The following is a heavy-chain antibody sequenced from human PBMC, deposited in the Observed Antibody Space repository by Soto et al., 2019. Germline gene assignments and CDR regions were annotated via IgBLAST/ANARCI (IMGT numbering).Heavy chain of an antibody. J-gene: IGHJ6*02. CDR3: ASLNHHTGILTGYSNKYYYGMDV. V-gene: IGHV1-69*02. CDR2: IIPILGIA. Sequence: GASVKVSCKASGGTFSSYTISWVRQAPGQGLEWMGRIIPILGIANYAQKFKGRVTITADKSTSTAYMELSSLRSEDTAVYYCASLNHHTGILTGYSNKYYYGMDVWGQGTTVTVSS. CDR1: GGTFSSYT. D-gene: IGHD3-9*01.